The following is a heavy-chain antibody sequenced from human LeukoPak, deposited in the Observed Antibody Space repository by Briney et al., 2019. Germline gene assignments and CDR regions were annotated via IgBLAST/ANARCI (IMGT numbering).Heavy chain of an antibody. V-gene: IGHV4-4*02. CDR3: SRESGAFCPFGY. D-gene: IGHD1-26*01. J-gene: IGHJ4*02. Sequence: SETLSLTCDVSGGSISSTNWWSWVRQPPGQGLEWIGEISLTGETNYNPSLNGRVTMSLDKSRNQLYLKLTSVTAADTAIYYCSRESGAFCPFGYWGQGTLVIVAP. CDR1: GGSISSTNW. CDR2: ISLTGET.